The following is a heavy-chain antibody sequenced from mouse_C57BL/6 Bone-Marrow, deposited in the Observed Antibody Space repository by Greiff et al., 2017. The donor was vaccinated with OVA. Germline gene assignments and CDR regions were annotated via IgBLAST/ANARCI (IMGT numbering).Heavy chain of an antibody. CDR1: GFSFNTYA. J-gene: IGHJ1*03. CDR2: IRSKSNNYAT. Sequence: EVKVVESGGGLVQPKGSLKLSCAASGFSFNTYAMNWVRQAPGKGLECVARIRSKSNNYATYYADSVKDRFTISRDDSESMLYLQMNNLKTEDTAMYYCVRHDVYWYFDVWGTGTTVTVSS. CDR3: VRHDVYWYFDV. V-gene: IGHV10-1*01. D-gene: IGHD2-3*01.